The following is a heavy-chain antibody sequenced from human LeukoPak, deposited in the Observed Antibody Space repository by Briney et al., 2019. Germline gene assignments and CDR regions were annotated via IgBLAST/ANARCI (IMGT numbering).Heavy chain of an antibody. Sequence: ASVKVSCKASGYTFTAYEMHWVRQAPEQGLEYVGWINPKNGGTNSAQNFQGRVTMTWDTSVSTVYMELSRLRSDDTAVYYCAREEDCGTARCSNDHWGQGTLVTVSS. V-gene: IGHV1-2*02. J-gene: IGHJ4*02. CDR1: GYTFTAYE. CDR2: INPKNGGT. CDR3: AREEDCGTARCSNDH. D-gene: IGHD1-1*01.